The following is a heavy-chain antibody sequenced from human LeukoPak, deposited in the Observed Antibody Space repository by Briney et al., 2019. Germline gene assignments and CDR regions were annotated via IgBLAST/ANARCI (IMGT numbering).Heavy chain of an antibody. CDR1: GFTFSSYG. D-gene: IGHD5-18*01. V-gene: IGHV3-30*18. Sequence: GGSLRLSCAASGFTFSSYGMHWVRQAPGKGLEWVAVISYDGSNKYYADSVKGRFTISRDNSKNTLYLQMNSLRAEDTAGYYCAXXXYSXXSSDYWGQGTLVTVSS. CDR2: ISYDGSNK. CDR3: AXXXYSXXSSDY. J-gene: IGHJ4*02.